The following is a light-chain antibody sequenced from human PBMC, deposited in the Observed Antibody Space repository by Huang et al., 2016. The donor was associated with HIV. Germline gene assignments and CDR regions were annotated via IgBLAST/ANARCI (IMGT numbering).Light chain of an antibody. CDR3: QQYDSSPLT. V-gene: IGKV3-20*01. J-gene: IGKJ4*01. CDR2: GAS. Sequence: EIVLTQSPGTLSSSPGERATLSCRASQSVSNSNLAWYQQTPGPAPRLLIDGASNRATGIPDRFSGSGSGTDFTLTISRLEAEDFAMYYCQQYDSSPLTFGGGTKVEIK. CDR1: QSVSNSN.